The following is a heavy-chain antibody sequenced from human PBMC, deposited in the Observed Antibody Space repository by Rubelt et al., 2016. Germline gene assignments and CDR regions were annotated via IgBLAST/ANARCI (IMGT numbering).Heavy chain of an antibody. D-gene: IGHD4-17*01. J-gene: IGHJ4*02. CDR2: IYYSGST. CDR1: GGSISSSSYY. V-gene: IGHV4-39*07. CDR3: ARAWDEYSDPFDY. Sequence: QLQLQESGPGLVKPSETLSLTCTVSGGSISSSSYYWGWIRQPPGKGLEWIGSIYYSGSTYYNPSLKGRVPISVDTSKNQFSLELSSVTAADTAVYYCARAWDEYSDPFDYWGQGTLVTVSS.